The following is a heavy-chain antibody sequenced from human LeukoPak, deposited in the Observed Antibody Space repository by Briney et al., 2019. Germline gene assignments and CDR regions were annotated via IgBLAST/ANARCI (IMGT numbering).Heavy chain of an antibody. CDR3: AKDPTHYRVWDDYDSRRLSH. J-gene: IGHJ4*02. Sequence: ASVKVSCKASGGTFSSYAISWVRQAPRQGLEWMGGIIPIFGTANYAQKFQGRVTITADESTSTAYMELSSLRSEDTAVYYCAKDPTHYRVWDDYDSRRLSHWGQGTLVTVSS. D-gene: IGHD3-22*01. V-gene: IGHV1-69*13. CDR1: GGTFSSYA. CDR2: IIPIFGTA.